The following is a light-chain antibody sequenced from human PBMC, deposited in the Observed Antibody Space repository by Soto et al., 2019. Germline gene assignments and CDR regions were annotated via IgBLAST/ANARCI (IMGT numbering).Light chain of an antibody. CDR3: QNYNSAPWT. V-gene: IGKV1-27*01. CDR1: QDIADY. Sequence: DIQITQSPSSLSASVGDRVTITCRESQDIADYLAWYQQTPGQVPNILIYAASTLQSGVPSRFTGSGSGTDFTLTITGLQPEDFETYDCQNYNSAPWTFGRGTKVDIK. CDR2: AAS. J-gene: IGKJ1*01.